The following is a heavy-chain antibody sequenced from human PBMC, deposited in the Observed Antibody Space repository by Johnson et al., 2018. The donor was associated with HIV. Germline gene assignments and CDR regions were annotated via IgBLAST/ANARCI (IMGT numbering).Heavy chain of an antibody. CDR2: INWNGGST. V-gene: IGHV3-20*04. D-gene: IGHD2-8*02. J-gene: IGHJ3*02. Sequence: EVQLVESGGGLVQPGGSLRLSCAASGFTFSSYAMSWVRQAPGKGLEWVSGINWNGGSTGYADSVEGRFTISRDNAKKFLYLQMNSLRAEDTALYYCARDIGYCTGGICYTSAFDIWGQGTMVTVSS. CDR3: ARDIGYCTGGICYTSAFDI. CDR1: GFTFSSYA.